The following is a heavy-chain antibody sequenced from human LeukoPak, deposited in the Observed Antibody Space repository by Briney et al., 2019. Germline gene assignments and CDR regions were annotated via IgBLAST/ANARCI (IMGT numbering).Heavy chain of an antibody. J-gene: IGHJ4*02. V-gene: IGHV4-34*01. Sequence: PSETLSLTCAVSGGSFSGYYWSWIRQPPGKGLEWIGEINHRGSTNYNPSLKSRVTISVDASRNQFSLKLTSVTAADTAVFYCARGLDSSGGYWGQGTLVTVSS. CDR3: ARGLDSSGGY. CDR1: GGSFSGYY. D-gene: IGHD6-25*01. CDR2: INHRGST.